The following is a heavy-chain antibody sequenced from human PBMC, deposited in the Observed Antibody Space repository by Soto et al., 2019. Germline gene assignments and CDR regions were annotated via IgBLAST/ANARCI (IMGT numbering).Heavy chain of an antibody. CDR1: GFTFSSYW. J-gene: IGHJ4*02. Sequence: EVQLVESGGGLVQPGGSLRLSCAASGFTFSSYWMSWVRQAPGKGLEWVANIKQDGSEKYYVDSVKGRFTISRDNAKNSLYLQMNSLRAEDTAVYYCAREINEEFGWLPHWGQGTLVTVSS. CDR3: AREINEEFGWLPH. D-gene: IGHD3-9*01. V-gene: IGHV3-7*05. CDR2: IKQDGSEK.